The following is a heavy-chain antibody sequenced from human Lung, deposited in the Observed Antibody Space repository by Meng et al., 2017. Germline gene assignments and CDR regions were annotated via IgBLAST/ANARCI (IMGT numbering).Heavy chain of an antibody. CDR3: ARGPTTMAHDFDY. V-gene: IGHV4-34*01. CDR2: INHSGST. J-gene: IGHJ4*02. CDR1: GGSFSDYY. Sequence: QVQLQQLGAGLLKPSETLSLPCVVSGGSFSDYYWSWIRQPPGKGLEWIGEINHSGSTNYNPSLESRATISVDTSQNYLSLKLSSVTAADSAVYYCARGPTTMAHDFDYWGQGTLVTVSS. D-gene: IGHD4-11*01.